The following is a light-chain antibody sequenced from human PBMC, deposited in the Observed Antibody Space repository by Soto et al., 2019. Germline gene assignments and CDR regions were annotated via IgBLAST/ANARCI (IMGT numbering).Light chain of an antibody. J-gene: IGLJ2*01. CDR2: EVS. CDR3: SSYTTSSTLVV. CDR1: SSDVGGYNY. V-gene: IGLV2-14*01. Sequence: QSALTQPASVSGSPGQSITISCTGSSSDVGGYNYVSWYQQYPGKAPQVLLYEVSNRPSGVSNRFSGSKSGNTASLTISGLQAEDEADYYCSSYTTSSTLVVFGGGTKVTVL.